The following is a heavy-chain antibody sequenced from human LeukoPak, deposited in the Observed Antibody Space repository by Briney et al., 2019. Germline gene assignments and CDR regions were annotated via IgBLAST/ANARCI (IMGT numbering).Heavy chain of an antibody. J-gene: IGHJ6*02. V-gene: IGHV4-30-4*08. CDR2: IYYSGST. CDR3: ARGTVEMATIRDKYYSHFDV. CDR1: GASISSTSSD. Sequence: PSETLSPALTVSGASISSTSSDSGWIRQPPGKGLEWIGYIYYSGSTYYNPSLKSRVTISVDTSKNQFSLKLSSVTATDTALYYCARGTVEMATIRDKYYSHFDVWGQGTTVTVSS. D-gene: IGHD5-24*01.